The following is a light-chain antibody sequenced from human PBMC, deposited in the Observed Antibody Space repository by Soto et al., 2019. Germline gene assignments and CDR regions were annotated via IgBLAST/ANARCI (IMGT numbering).Light chain of an antibody. Sequence: QSVLTQSPSASGTVGQRVTLSCSGSNSNIGSNTVNWYHQVPGTAPRLFIYNNNQRPSGVPDRFSGSKSGTSASLAISGLQSEDEADYYCSSYTSSSTYVFGTGTKLTVL. CDR2: NNN. CDR1: NSNIGSNT. CDR3: SSYTSSSTYV. V-gene: IGLV1-44*01. J-gene: IGLJ1*01.